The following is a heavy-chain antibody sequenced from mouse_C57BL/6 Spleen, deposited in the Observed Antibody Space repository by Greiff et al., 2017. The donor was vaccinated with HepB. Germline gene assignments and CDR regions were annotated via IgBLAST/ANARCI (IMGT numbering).Heavy chain of an antibody. Sequence: QVQLQQSGAELVRPGASVTLSCKASGYTFTDYEMHWVKQTPVHGLEWIGAIDPETGGTAYNQKFKGKAILTADKSSSTAYMKLRSLTSEDSAVYYCTGYYRFYAMDYWGQGTTVTVSS. D-gene: IGHD2-14*01. CDR1: GYTFTDYE. CDR3: TGYYRFYAMDY. V-gene: IGHV1-15*01. CDR2: IDPETGGT. J-gene: IGHJ4*01.